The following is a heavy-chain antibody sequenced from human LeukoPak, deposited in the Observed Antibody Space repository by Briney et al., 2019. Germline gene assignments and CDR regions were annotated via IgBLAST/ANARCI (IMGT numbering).Heavy chain of an antibody. D-gene: IGHD4-17*01. J-gene: IGHJ4*02. CDR3: ARSRNDYDFDY. Sequence: PSETLSLTCTVSGDSISSYYWSWIRQPAGKGLEWIGRIYTSGSTNYNPSLKSRVTISVDKSKNQFSLKLSSVTAADTAVYYCARSRNDYDFDYWGQGTLVTVSS. CDR1: GDSISSYY. V-gene: IGHV4-4*07. CDR2: IYTSGST.